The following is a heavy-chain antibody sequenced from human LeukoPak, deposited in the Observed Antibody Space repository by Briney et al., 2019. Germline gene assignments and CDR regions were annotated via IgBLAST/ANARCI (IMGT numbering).Heavy chain of an antibody. Sequence: ASVKVSCKASGYTFANYFIHFVRQAPGQGLEWLGAITPGGGTTAYSQKFQGRFTLTRDMSTNTVYMEVTSLTSEDTAFYYCAREGPPGSHSFYFDYWGQGTLVTVSS. CDR3: AREGPPGSHSFYFDY. CDR2: ITPGGGTT. D-gene: IGHD1-26*01. J-gene: IGHJ4*02. V-gene: IGHV1-46*01. CDR1: GYTFANYF.